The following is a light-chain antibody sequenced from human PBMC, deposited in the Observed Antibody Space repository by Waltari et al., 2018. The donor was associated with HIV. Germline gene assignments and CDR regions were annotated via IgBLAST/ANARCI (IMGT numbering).Light chain of an antibody. Sequence: DIQMTQSPSSLSASVGDRVTITCRASHGISNYLAWYQQKPGKVPKLLIYAASTLQSWVPSRFSGSGSGTDFTLTISSLQPEDVATYYCQKYNSAPLTFGGGTKVEIK. V-gene: IGKV1-27*01. CDR3: QKYNSAPLT. CDR1: HGISNY. J-gene: IGKJ4*01. CDR2: AAS.